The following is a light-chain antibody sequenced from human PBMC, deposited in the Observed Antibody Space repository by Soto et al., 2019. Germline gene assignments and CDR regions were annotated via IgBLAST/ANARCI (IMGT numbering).Light chain of an antibody. J-gene: IGLJ2*01. V-gene: IGLV2-14*03. CDR2: DVS. CDR3: SSFTRIVGL. Sequence: VLTQPASVSGSPGQTITISCTGAVSEVAGYTYVSWYQQHPGKGPKVIIYDVSNRPLGVSNRFSGSKSGTTASLTISGLQAEDEADYYCSSFTRIVGLFGGGTKVTVL. CDR1: VSEVAGYTY.